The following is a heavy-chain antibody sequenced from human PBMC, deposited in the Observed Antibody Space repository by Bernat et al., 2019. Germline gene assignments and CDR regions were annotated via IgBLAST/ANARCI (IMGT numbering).Heavy chain of an antibody. CDR2: INHSGST. CDR3: AIRYFDWLLRRADAFDI. J-gene: IGHJ3*02. D-gene: IGHD3-9*01. CDR1: GGSFSGYY. Sequence: QVQLQQWGAGLLKPSETLSLTCAVYGGSFSGYYWSWICQPPGKGLEWIGEINHSGSTNYNPSLKSRVTISVDTSKNQFSLKLSSVTAADTAVYYCAIRYFDWLLRRADAFDIWGQGTMVTVSS. V-gene: IGHV4-34*01.